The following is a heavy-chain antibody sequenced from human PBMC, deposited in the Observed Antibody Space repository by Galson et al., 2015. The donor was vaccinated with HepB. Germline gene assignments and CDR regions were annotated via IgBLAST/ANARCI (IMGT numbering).Heavy chain of an antibody. D-gene: IGHD6-13*01. CDR3: ARALSSSWYCAF. CDR1: GFMFGTYT. V-gene: IGHV3-30*03. J-gene: IGHJ4*02. Sequence: SLRLSCAASGFMFGTYTMHWVRQAPGKGLEWVALMSDDGTHEIYADSVKSRFTISRDNSQNTLYLQMSSLTTEDTAVYYCARALSSSWYCAFWGQGTLVTVSS. CDR2: MSDDGTHE.